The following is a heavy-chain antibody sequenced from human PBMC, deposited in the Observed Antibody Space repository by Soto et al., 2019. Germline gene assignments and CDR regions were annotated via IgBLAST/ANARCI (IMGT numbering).Heavy chain of an antibody. D-gene: IGHD3-10*01. CDR2: IKWDASEK. CDR3: ASDSGYGAGTSVNHYHDY. J-gene: IGHJ4*01. Sequence: EVQLEESGGGLVQPGGSLRLSCAASGFTFGSYWMSWVRQAPGKGLEWLATIKWDASEKKYVDSVKGRFTMSRDNAKNSMYLQMDSLRAEDTAVYYCASDSGYGAGTSVNHYHDYSCHGTLVTVSS. CDR1: GFTFGSYW. V-gene: IGHV3-7*01.